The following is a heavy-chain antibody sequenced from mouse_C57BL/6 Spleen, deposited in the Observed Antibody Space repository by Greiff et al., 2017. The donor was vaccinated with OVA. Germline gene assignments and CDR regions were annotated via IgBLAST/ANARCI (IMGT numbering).Heavy chain of an antibody. CDR3: ARGAAQATYDAMDY. J-gene: IGHJ4*01. CDR1: GYSFTDYN. Sequence: VQLQQSGPELVKPGASVKISCKASGYSFTDYNMNWVKQSHGKSLEWIGVINPNYGTTSYNQKFKGKATLTVDQSSSTAYMQLNSLTSEDSAVYDGARGAAQATYDAMDYWGQGTSVTVSA. V-gene: IGHV1-39*01. D-gene: IGHD3-2*02. CDR2: INPNYGTT.